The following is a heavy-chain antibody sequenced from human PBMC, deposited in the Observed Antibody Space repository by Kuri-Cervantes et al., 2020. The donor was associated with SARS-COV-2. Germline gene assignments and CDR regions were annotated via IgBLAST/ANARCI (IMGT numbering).Heavy chain of an antibody. CDR1: GGSFSGYY. V-gene: IGHV4-34*01. D-gene: IGHD4-17*01. CDR2: INHSGST. J-gene: IGHJ6*02. CDR3: ARITTTVTPRPVYGMTS. Sequence: LRLYCAVYGGSFSGYYWSWIRQPPGKGLEWIGEINHSGSTNYNPSLKSLVTISVDTSKNQFSLKLSSVTAADTAVYYCARITTTVTPRPVYGMTSGAKGPRSPSP.